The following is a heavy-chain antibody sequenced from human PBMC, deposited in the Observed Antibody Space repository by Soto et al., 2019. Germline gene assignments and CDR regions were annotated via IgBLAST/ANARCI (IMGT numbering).Heavy chain of an antibody. CDR1: GXXXXSXX. CDR2: IWYDGSNK. Sequence: PGGSLSLSXXASGXXXXSXXMXXVRXAPGKGLEWVAVIWYDGSNKYYADSVKGRFTIPRDNSKNTLYLQMNSLRAEDTAVYYCARDRWSITMIVVEANAFDIWGQGTMVTVSS. D-gene: IGHD3-22*01. V-gene: IGHV3-33*01. CDR3: ARDRWSITMIVVEANAFDI. J-gene: IGHJ3*02.